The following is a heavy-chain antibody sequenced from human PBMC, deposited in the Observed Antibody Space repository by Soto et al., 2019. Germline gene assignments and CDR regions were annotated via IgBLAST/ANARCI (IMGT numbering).Heavy chain of an antibody. D-gene: IGHD3-9*01. Sequence: QVPLVQSGAEVKKPGASVKVSCKASGYTFTGYYMHWVRQAPGQGLEWMGWINPNSGGTNYAQKFQGRVTMTRDTSISTAYMELSRLRSYDTAVYYCARELRSTLTTIEYYYYYYGMDVWGQGTTVTVSS. J-gene: IGHJ6*02. CDR3: ARELRSTLTTIEYYYYYYGMDV. CDR1: GYTFTGYY. CDR2: INPNSGGT. V-gene: IGHV1-2*02.